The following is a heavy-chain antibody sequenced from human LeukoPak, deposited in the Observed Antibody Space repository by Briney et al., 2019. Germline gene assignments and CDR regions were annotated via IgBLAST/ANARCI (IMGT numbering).Heavy chain of an antibody. D-gene: IGHD2-21*01. CDR2: IYYSGST. CDR1: GGSISSSSYY. V-gene: IGHV4-39*01. Sequence: SETLSLTCTVSGGSISSSSYYWGWIRQPPGKGLEWIGSIYYSGSTYYNPSPKSRVTISVDTSKNQFSLKLSSVTAADTAVYYCARLGGGASDYWGQGTLVTVSS. CDR3: ARLGGGASDY. J-gene: IGHJ4*02.